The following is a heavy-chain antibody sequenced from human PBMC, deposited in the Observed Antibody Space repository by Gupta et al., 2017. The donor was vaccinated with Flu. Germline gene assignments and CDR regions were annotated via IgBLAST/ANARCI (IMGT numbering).Heavy chain of an antibody. CDR2: IYYSGST. CDR3: ARANYESRGYRLYARTTNCDY. Sequence: QVQLQESGPGLVKPSQTLSLTCTVSGGSISSGGYYWSWIRQHPGKGLEWIGYIYYSGSTYYNPSLKSRFTISVDTSKNQFSRKLSSVTAADTAVYYCARANYESRGYRLYARTTNCDYWGQGTLVTVSS. J-gene: IGHJ4*02. D-gene: IGHD3-22*01. CDR1: GGSISSGGYY. V-gene: IGHV4-31*03.